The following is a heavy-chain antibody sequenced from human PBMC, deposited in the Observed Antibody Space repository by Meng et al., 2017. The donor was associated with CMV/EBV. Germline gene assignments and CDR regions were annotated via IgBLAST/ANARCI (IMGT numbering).Heavy chain of an antibody. Sequence: GESLKISCAASGFTFSSYGMHWVRQAPGKGLEWVAFIRYDGSNKYYAYSVKGRFTISRDNSKNTLYLQMNSLRAENTAVYYCAKGFDPWGQGTLVTVSS. V-gene: IGHV3-30*02. CDR3: AKGFDP. CDR1: GFTFSSYG. CDR2: IRYDGSNK. J-gene: IGHJ5*02.